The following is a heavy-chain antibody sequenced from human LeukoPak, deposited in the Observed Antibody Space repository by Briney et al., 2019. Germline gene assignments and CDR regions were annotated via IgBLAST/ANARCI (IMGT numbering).Heavy chain of an antibody. CDR3: ATDPGSGSYES. CDR1: GYTFXSXX. J-gene: IGHJ4*02. V-gene: IGHV1-18*01. CDR2: ISAYNGNT. Sequence: VXVSXKASGYTFXSXXISWVRQAPGQXLEXXGWISAYNGNTNYAQKLQGRVTMTEDTSTDTAYMELSSLRSEDTAVYYCATDPGSGSYESWGQGTLVTVSS. D-gene: IGHD1-26*01.